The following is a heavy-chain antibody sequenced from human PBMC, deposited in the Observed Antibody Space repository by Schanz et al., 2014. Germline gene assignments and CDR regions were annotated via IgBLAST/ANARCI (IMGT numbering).Heavy chain of an antibody. CDR2: IKSRIHGGTT. J-gene: IGHJ3*02. CDR1: GFTMRNEW. V-gene: IGHV3-15*01. CDR3: TTFNNRDALYT. D-gene: IGHD1-20*01. Sequence: VQLVESGGGVVQPGRSLRLSCAASGFTMRNEWMSWVRQAPGKGLEWVARIKSRIHGGTTDYAAPVKGRFTVSRDDSRNTLYLQMNTLRTDDTDLYYCTTFNNRDALYTWGQGTMVSVSS.